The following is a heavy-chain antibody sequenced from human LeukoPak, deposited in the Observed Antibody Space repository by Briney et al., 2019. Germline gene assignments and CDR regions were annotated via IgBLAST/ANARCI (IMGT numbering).Heavy chain of an antibody. Sequence: GGSLRLSCAASGFTFSSYGMHWVRQAPGKGLEWVAVIWYDGSNKFYTDSVKGRLTISRDNSKNTVYLQMNSLRAEDTAAYFCAKGGFTVAYFDYWGQGTLVTVSS. D-gene: IGHD4-23*01. J-gene: IGHJ4*02. CDR2: IWYDGSNK. V-gene: IGHV3-33*06. CDR3: AKGGFTVAYFDY. CDR1: GFTFSSYG.